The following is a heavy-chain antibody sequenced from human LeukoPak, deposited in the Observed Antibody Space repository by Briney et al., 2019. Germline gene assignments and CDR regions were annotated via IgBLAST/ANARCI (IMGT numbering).Heavy chain of an antibody. CDR1: GFTFRSFW. CDR2: IDSDGRNI. D-gene: IGHD3-10*01. CDR3: TRGMGDN. J-gene: IGHJ4*02. V-gene: IGHV3-74*01. Sequence: PGGSLRLSCAASGFTFRSFWMYWVRHAPGKGLDWVSRIDSDGRNISYADSVKGRFTISRDNAKNMLYLQMNCLRAEDTAVYYCTRGMGDNWGQGTLVTVSS.